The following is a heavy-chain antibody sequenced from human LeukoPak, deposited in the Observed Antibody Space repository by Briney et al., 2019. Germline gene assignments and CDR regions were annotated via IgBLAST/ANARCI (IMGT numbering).Heavy chain of an antibody. Sequence: SQTLSLTCAISGDSVSSNSAACNWIRQSPSRGLEWLGRTYYRSKWYNDYAVSVKSRITINPDTSKNQFSLQLNSVTPEDTAVYYCARDRRLCLDPNYYFDYWGQGTLVTVSS. CDR1: GDSVSSNSAA. D-gene: IGHD5/OR15-5a*01. CDR2: TYYRSKWYN. V-gene: IGHV6-1*01. J-gene: IGHJ4*02. CDR3: ARDRRLCLDPNYYFDY.